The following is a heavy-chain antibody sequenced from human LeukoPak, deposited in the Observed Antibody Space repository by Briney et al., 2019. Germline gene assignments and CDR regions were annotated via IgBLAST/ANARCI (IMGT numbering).Heavy chain of an antibody. V-gene: IGHV3-30*02. CDR2: IRYDGSNK. Sequence: PGGSLRLSCAASGFTFSSYGMHWVRPAPGKGLEWVAFIRYDGSNKYYADSVKGRFTISRDNSKNTLYLQMNSLRAEDTAVYYCAKWRSIAGRYCSSTSCPPDYWGQGTLVTVSS. CDR3: AKWRSIAGRYCSSTSCPPDY. D-gene: IGHD2-2*01. J-gene: IGHJ4*02. CDR1: GFTFSSYG.